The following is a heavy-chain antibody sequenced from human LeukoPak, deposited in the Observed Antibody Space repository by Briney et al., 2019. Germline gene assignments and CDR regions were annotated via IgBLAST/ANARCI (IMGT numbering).Heavy chain of an antibody. Sequence: SVKVSCKASGGTFSSYAISWVRQAPGQGLEWMGGIIPIFGTANYAQKFQGRVTITADESTSTAYMELSSLRSDDTAVYYCARDGRGAAAADDPLDIWGQGTTVTVSS. J-gene: IGHJ3*02. V-gene: IGHV1-69*01. CDR2: IIPIFGTA. CDR1: GGTFSSYA. CDR3: ARDGRGAAAADDPLDI. D-gene: IGHD6-13*01.